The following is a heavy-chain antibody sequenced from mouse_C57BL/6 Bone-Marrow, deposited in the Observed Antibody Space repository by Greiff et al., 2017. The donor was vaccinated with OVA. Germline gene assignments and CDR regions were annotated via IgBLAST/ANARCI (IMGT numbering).Heavy chain of an antibody. CDR1: GFSLTSYG. D-gene: IGHD3-2*02. V-gene: IGHV2-2*01. Sequence: QVQLKQSGPGLVQPSQSLSITCTVSGFSLTSYGVHWVRQSPGKGLEWLGVIWSVGSTDYNAAFISRLSISKDNSKSQVIFKMNSLQADDTAIYYCARNPYSSGYVDYWGQGTTLTVSS. CDR2: IWSVGST. CDR3: ARNPYSSGYVDY. J-gene: IGHJ2*01.